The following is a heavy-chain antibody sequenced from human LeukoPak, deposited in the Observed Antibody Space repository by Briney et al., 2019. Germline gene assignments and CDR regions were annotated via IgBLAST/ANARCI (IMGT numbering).Heavy chain of an antibody. CDR2: IYYSGST. Sequence: PSETLSLTCTVSGGSISSSSYYWGWIRQPPGKGLEWIGSIYYSGSTYYNPSLKSRVTISVDTSKNQFSLKLSSVTAADTAVYYCAREEMGYSYGYNWFDPWGQGTLVTVSS. CDR1: GGSISSSSYY. CDR3: AREEMGYSYGYNWFDP. V-gene: IGHV4-39*07. J-gene: IGHJ5*02. D-gene: IGHD5-18*01.